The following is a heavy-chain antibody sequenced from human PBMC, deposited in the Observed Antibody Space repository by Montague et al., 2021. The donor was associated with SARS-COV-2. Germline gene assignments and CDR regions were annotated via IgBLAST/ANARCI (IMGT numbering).Heavy chain of an antibody. J-gene: IGHJ4*02. CDR3: ARDVGWYRSRWFDY. D-gene: IGHD6-13*01. Sequence: SGSTNYNPSLTSLVTLSVDTSKNQFSLKLSSVTAADTAVYYCARDVGWYRSRWFDYGGQGTLVPVS. CDR2: SGST. V-gene: IGHV4-34*09.